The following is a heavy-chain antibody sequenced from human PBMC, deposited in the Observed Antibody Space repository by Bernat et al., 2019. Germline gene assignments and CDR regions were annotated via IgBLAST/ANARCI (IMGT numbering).Heavy chain of an antibody. CDR2: ISSSSSTI. Sequence: EVQLVESGGGLVQPGGSLRHSWAASGFSFSNYTMNWARQAPGKGLEWVSYISSSSSTIYYADSVRGRFTISRDNAKNSLYLQTSSLRDEDTAVYYCARDQAIGYWGQGTLVTVSS. CDR1: GFSFSNYT. CDR3: ARDQAIGY. V-gene: IGHV3-48*02. J-gene: IGHJ4*02. D-gene: IGHD3-10*01.